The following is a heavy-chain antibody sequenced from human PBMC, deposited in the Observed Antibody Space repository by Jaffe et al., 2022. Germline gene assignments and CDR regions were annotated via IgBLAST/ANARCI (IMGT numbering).Heavy chain of an antibody. D-gene: IGHD3-22*01. Sequence: QVQLVESGGGVVQPGGSLRLSCAASGFTFSSYGMHWVRQAPGKGLEWVAFIRYDGSNKYYADSVKGRFTISRDNSKNTLYLQMNSLRAEDTAVYYCAKDTQIRTNYYDSSGNNYWGQGTLVTVSS. J-gene: IGHJ4*02. CDR1: GFTFSSYG. V-gene: IGHV3-30*02. CDR3: AKDTQIRTNYYDSSGNNY. CDR2: IRYDGSNK.